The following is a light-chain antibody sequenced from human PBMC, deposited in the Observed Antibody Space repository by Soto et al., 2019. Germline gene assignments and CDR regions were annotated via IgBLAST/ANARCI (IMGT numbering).Light chain of an antibody. Sequence: DIQMTQSPSSLFASVGDSVTITCRASQTITTYLNWYRQKPGKAPKLLIYAASSLQYGVPSRFSGSGSETEFTLTISSLQPEDFATYYGQQIYSAPLTFGGGTKVEIK. CDR2: AAS. V-gene: IGKV1-39*01. CDR3: QQIYSAPLT. CDR1: QTITTY. J-gene: IGKJ4*01.